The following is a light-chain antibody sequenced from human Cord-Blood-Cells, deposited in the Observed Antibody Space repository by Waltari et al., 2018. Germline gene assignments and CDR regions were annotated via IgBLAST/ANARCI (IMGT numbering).Light chain of an antibody. J-gene: IGKJ1*01. V-gene: IGKV1-5*01. CDR3: QQYNSYWT. CDR1: QSISSR. CDR2: DAS. Sequence: DLQMTQSPSTLSASVGDRVTITCRASQSISSRLAWYQPKPGKAPKLLIYDASSLESGVPSRFSGSGSGTEFTLTISSLQPDDFATYYCQQYNSYWTFGQGTKVEIK.